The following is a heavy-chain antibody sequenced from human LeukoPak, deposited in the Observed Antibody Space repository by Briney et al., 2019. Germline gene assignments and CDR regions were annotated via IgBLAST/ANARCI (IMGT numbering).Heavy chain of an antibody. CDR1: GSTFSSYW. V-gene: IGHV3-74*01. CDR3: ARGFPYCSAGSCYYGLDV. D-gene: IGHD2-15*01. Sequence: GGSLRLSCAASGSTFSSYWMHWIRQAPGKGLVWVSRITSDGSSARYADSVKGRFTISRDNAKNMLYLQLNSLRAEDTAVYYCARGFPYCSAGSCYYGLDVWGQGTTVTVSS. J-gene: IGHJ6*02. CDR2: ITSDGSSA.